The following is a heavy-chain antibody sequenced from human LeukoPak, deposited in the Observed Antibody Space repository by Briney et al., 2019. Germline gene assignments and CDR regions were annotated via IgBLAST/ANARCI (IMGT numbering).Heavy chain of an antibody. Sequence: PGGSLRLSCAASGFTFSDYYMSWIRQAPGKGLEWVSYFSSSSSYTNYADSVKGRFTISRDNAKNSLYLQMNSLRAEDTAVYYCAREHYGSGTQGIAFDIWGQGTMVTVSS. D-gene: IGHD3-10*01. CDR3: AREHYGSGTQGIAFDI. J-gene: IGHJ3*02. CDR1: GFTFSDYY. CDR2: FSSSSSYT. V-gene: IGHV3-11*05.